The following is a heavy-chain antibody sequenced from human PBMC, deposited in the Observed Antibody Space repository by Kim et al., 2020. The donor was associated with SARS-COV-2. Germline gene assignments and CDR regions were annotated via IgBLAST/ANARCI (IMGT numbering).Heavy chain of an antibody. Sequence: ASVKVSCKASGYTFDTFSLYWVRQAPGQRFEWMGWINGGNGNTRYSQTVQGRVTITRDRAATTAYMELGSLTSKDTAVYYCAREGSGRYNWFGPWGQGTLVNVSS. D-gene: IGHD3-10*01. J-gene: IGHJ5*01. CDR1: GYTFDTFS. CDR3: AREGSGRYNWFGP. CDR2: INGGNGNT. V-gene: IGHV1-3*01.